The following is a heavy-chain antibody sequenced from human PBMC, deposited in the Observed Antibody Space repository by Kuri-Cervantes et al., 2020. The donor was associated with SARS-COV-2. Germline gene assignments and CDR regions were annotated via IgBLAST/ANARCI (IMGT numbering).Heavy chain of an antibody. CDR1: GDSFSSYY. J-gene: IGHJ4*02. CDR3: ARHLFGVGSTFDY. D-gene: IGHD1-26*01. V-gene: IGHV4-59*08. Sequence: GSLRLSCTLSGDSFSSYYWSWVRQPPGKGLEWIGHIYFTGSTHYNPSLKSRATISVDTSKSQFSLKLTSVTAADTAVYYCARHLFGVGSTFDYWGQGNLVTVSS. CDR2: IYFTGST.